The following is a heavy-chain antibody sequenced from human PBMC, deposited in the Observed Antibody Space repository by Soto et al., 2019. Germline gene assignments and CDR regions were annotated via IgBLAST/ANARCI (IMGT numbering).Heavy chain of an antibody. CDR3: ARDLRVKGPWEPGLSRYYYYGMDV. D-gene: IGHD1-26*01. Sequence: GASVKVSCKASGYTFTSYGISWVRQAPGQGLEWMGWISAYNGNTNYAQKLQGRVTMTTDTSTSTAYMELRSLRSDDTAVYYCARDLRVKGPWEPGLSRYYYYGMDVWGQGTTVTVSS. V-gene: IGHV1-18*01. J-gene: IGHJ6*02. CDR1: GYTFTSYG. CDR2: ISAYNGNT.